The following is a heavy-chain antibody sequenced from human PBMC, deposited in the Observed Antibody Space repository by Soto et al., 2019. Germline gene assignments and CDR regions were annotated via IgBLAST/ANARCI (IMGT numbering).Heavy chain of an antibody. J-gene: IGHJ6*02. V-gene: IGHV4-39*01. D-gene: IGHD3-10*01. CDR3: ARRVSMWFGELFSGMDV. CDR1: GGSISSSSYY. Sequence: SETLSLTCTVSGGSISSSSYYWGWIRQPPGKGLEWIGSIYYSGSTYYNPSLKSRVTISVDTSKNQFSLKLSSVTAADTAVYYCARRVSMWFGELFSGMDVWGQGTTVTVSS. CDR2: IYYSGST.